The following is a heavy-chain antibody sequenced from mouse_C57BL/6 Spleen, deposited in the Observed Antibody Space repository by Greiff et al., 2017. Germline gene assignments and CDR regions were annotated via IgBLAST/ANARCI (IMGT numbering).Heavy chain of an antibody. CDR3: ARWTAQGWFAY. J-gene: IGHJ3*01. V-gene: IGHV1-61*01. Sequence: QVQLKQPGAELVRPGSSVKLSCKASGYTFTSYWMDWVKQRPGQGLEWIGNLYPSDSETHYNQKFKDKATLTVDKSSSTAYMQLSSLTSEDSAVYYCARWTAQGWFAYWGQGTLVTVSA. D-gene: IGHD3-2*02. CDR2: LYPSDSET. CDR1: GYTFTSYW.